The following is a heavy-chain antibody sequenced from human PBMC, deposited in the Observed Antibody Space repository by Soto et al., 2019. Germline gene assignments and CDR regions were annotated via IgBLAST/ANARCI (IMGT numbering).Heavy chain of an antibody. Sequence: GGSLRLACAASGFTFNIYALHWVRQAPGKGLEWVAVISFDGTKKYYSDSVKGRFTISRDNLKNTLYLQMNNLRVEDAALYFCAREDDYGYRYINYGLDVWGQGTTVTVSS. V-gene: IGHV3-30-3*01. D-gene: IGHD4-17*01. CDR2: ISFDGTKK. CDR1: GFTFNIYA. J-gene: IGHJ6*02. CDR3: AREDDYGYRYINYGLDV.